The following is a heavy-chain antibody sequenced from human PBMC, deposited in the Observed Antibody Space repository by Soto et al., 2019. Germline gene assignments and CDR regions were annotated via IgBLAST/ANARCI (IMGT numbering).Heavy chain of an antibody. V-gene: IGHV4-4*02. CDR2: IHHTGNT. CDR3: ARDGRGYYNLGY. J-gene: IGHJ4*02. CDR1: GGSISSDNW. D-gene: IGHD3-22*01. Sequence: QVQLQESGPGLVKPSGTLSLTCAVSGGSISSDNWWSWVRQSPGKGLEWIGEIHHTGNTNYNPSLNSRVTISVDKSNNQFSLNVYSLTAADTAVYYCARDGRGYYNLGYWGLGTLVTVSS.